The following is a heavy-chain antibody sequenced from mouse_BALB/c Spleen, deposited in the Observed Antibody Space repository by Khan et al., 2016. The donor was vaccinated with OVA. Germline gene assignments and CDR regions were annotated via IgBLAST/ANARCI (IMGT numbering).Heavy chain of an antibody. Sequence: VQLQQSGPELMKPGTSVKISCKASGYSFTTYYIHWVIQTHGKSLEWIGYIDPFSGGTTYNQKFKGKATLTVDKSSSTAYIHLSNLTSEDSAVYYCTRHGYVSWFTYWGQGTLVTVSA. V-gene: IGHV1S135*01. CDR1: GYSFTTYY. J-gene: IGHJ3*01. D-gene: IGHD2-2*01. CDR2: IDPFSGGT. CDR3: TRHGYVSWFTY.